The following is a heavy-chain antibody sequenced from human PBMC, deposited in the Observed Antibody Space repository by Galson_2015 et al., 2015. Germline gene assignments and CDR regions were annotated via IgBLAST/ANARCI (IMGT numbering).Heavy chain of an antibody. CDR1: GFTFSSYG. CDR3: ARDQFSYDFWSGDYGMDV. J-gene: IGHJ6*02. Sequence: SLRLSCAASGFTFSSYGMHWVRQAPGKGLEWVAVIWYDGSNKYYADSVEGRFTISRDNSKNTLYLQMNSLRAEDTAVYYCARDQFSYDFWSGDYGMDVWGQGTTVTVSS. CDR2: IWYDGSNK. V-gene: IGHV3-33*01. D-gene: IGHD3-3*01.